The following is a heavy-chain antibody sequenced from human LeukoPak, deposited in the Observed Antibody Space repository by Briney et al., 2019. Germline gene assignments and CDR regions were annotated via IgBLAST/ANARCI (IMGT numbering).Heavy chain of an antibody. Sequence: SVKVSRKASGGTFSSYAISWVRQAPGQGLEWMGGIIPIFGTANYAQKFQGRVTITADKSTSTAYMELSSLRSEDTAVYYCARDRGYGDYPNWYFDLWGRGTLVTVSS. V-gene: IGHV1-69*06. CDR3: ARDRGYGDYPNWYFDL. CDR1: GGTFSSYA. J-gene: IGHJ2*01. CDR2: IIPIFGTA. D-gene: IGHD4-17*01.